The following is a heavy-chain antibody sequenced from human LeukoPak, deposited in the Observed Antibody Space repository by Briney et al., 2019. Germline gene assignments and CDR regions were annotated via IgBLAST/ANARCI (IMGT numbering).Heavy chain of an antibody. CDR2: IYSGGST. J-gene: IGHJ6*02. CDR3: ASPRFSIASRPNYYYYGMDV. D-gene: IGHD6-6*01. Sequence: PGGSLRLSCAASGFTVSSNYMSWVRQAPGKGLEWVSVIYSGGSTYYADSVKGRFTISRDNSKNTLYLQMNSLRAEDTAVYYCASPRFSIASRPNYYYYGMDVWGQGTTVTVSS. CDR1: GFTVSSNY. V-gene: IGHV3-66*01.